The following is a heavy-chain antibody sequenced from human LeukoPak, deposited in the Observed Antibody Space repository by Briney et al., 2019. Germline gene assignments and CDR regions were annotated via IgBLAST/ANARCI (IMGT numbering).Heavy chain of an antibody. V-gene: IGHV3-21*01. CDR3: ARSPYYYDSSGYP. J-gene: IGHJ4*02. CDR1: GFTFSSYG. CDR2: ISSSSSYI. Sequence: GGSLRLSCAASGFTFSSYGMSWVRQAPGKGLEWVSSISSSSSYIYYADSVKGRFTISRDNAKNSLYLQMNSLRAVDTAVYYCARSPYYYDSSGYPWGQGTLVTVSS. D-gene: IGHD3-22*01.